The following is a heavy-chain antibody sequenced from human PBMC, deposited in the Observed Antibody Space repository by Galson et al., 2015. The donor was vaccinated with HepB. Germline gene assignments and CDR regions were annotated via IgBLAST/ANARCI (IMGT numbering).Heavy chain of an antibody. J-gene: IGHJ4*02. CDR3: MITYYGGRSA. V-gene: IGHV1-8*01. CDR2: MNPDSGKT. Sequence: SVKVSCKASGYTFSTYDIKWVRQAAGQGLEWLGWMNPDSGKTGHAQKFQARVTMTRNKSINTAYMELSSLRFDDTATYFCMITYYGGRSAWGQGTLVTVSS. D-gene: IGHD3-16*01. CDR1: GYTFSTYD.